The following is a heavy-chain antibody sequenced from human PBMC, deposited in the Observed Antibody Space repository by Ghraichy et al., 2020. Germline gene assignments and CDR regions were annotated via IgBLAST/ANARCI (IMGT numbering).Heavy chain of an antibody. D-gene: IGHD3-3*01. V-gene: IGHV4-31*03. CDR1: GGSISSGGYY. CDR3: ARDRVALESGYYYYYGMDV. CDR2: IYYSGST. J-gene: IGHJ6*02. Sequence: SETLSLTCTVSGGSISSGGYYWSWIRQHPGKGLEWIGYIYYSGSTYYNPSLKSRVTISVDTSKNQFSLKLSSVTAADTAVYYCARDRVALESGYYYYYGMDVWGQGTTVTVSS.